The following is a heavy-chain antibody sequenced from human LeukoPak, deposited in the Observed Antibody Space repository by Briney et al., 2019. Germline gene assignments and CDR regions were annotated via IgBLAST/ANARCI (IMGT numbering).Heavy chain of an antibody. Sequence: SGGSLRLSCAASGFTFGSYAMHWVRQAPGKGLEWVAVILLDGTNKRYADSVKGRFTISRHNSRNTLSLQMDSLRVEDTAVYYCARDYSGYEIDYWGQGTLVTVSS. CDR3: ARDYSGYEIDY. D-gene: IGHD5-12*01. V-gene: IGHV3-30-3*01. CDR1: GFTFGSYA. CDR2: ILLDGTNK. J-gene: IGHJ4*02.